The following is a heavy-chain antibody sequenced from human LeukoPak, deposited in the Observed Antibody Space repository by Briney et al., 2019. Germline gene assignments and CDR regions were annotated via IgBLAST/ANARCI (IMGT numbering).Heavy chain of an antibody. V-gene: IGHV3-74*01. CDR3: AKGPRDCTNGVCYLIS. CDR2: INTDGSST. Sequence: GGALRLSCGAYGFTLRSYWMDWVRQAPGKGVVWVSRINTDGSSTSYADSVQGRFTISSDNAKTSLYLQMNSLRAEDMALYYCAKGPRDCTNGVCYLISWGQGTLVTVSS. J-gene: IGHJ4*02. D-gene: IGHD2-8*01. CDR1: GFTLRSYW.